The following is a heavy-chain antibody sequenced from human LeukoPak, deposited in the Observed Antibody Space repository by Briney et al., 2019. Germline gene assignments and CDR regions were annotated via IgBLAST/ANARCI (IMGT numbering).Heavy chain of an antibody. Sequence: GGSLRLSCAASGFTFSSYSMNWVRQAPGKGLEWVSSISSSSSYIYYADSVKGRFTISRDNAKISLYLQMKSLRAEDTAVYYCARVAHYYHLDQWGQGTLVTVCS. J-gene: IGHJ4*02. CDR1: GFTFSSYS. CDR2: ISSSSSYI. D-gene: IGHD1-26*01. V-gene: IGHV3-21*01. CDR3: ARVAHYYHLDQ.